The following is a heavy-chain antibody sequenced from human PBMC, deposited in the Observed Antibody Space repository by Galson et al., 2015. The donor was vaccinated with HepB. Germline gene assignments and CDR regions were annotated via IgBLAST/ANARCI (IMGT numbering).Heavy chain of an antibody. CDR3: ARWVGTRGYGMDV. CDR1: GFAFNTYS. Sequence: SLRLSCAASGFAFNTYSMNWVRQAPGKGLEWISYISSTSSPIHYADSLKGRFTISRDNAKNSLYLQMNSLSTEDTAVYYCARWVGTRGYGMDVWGQGTTVTVSS. CDR2: ISSTSSPI. V-gene: IGHV3-48*04. J-gene: IGHJ6*02. D-gene: IGHD4-23*01.